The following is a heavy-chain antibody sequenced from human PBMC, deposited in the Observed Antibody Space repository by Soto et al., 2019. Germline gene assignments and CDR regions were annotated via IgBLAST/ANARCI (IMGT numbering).Heavy chain of an antibody. CDR3: ARGDWSYRYHYGMDV. D-gene: IGHD1-7*01. J-gene: IGHJ6*02. CDR2: LYNSGST. V-gene: IGHV4-61*01. CDR1: GGSVSSGSYY. Sequence: QVQLQESGPGLVKPSETLSLTCTVSGGSVSSGSYYWSWIRQPPGKGLEWIGYLYNSGSTSLNPSLKSRVTISVDTSKNQLSLRLSSVTAADTALYYCARGDWSYRYHYGMDVWGQGTTVTVSS.